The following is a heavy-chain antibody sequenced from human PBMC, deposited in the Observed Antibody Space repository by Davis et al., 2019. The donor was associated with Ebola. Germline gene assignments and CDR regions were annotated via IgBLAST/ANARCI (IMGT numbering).Heavy chain of an antibody. CDR1: GGSISSGGYY. CDR3: ARHDIVVVVAAFDY. J-gene: IGHJ4*02. D-gene: IGHD2-15*01. CDR2: IYNSGDT. Sequence: SETLSLTCTVSGGSISSGGYYWSWVRQHPGKGLEWLGYIYNSGDTFNHPSLQSRVTISADTSKNQFSLKLSSLTAADTAVYYCARHDIVVVVAAFDYWGQGTLVTVSS. V-gene: IGHV4-31*03.